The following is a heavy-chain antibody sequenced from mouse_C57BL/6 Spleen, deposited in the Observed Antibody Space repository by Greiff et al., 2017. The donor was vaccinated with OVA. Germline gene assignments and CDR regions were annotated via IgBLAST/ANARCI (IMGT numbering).Heavy chain of an antibody. D-gene: IGHD2-5*01. J-gene: IGHJ4*01. CDR1: GFSLTSYG. V-gene: IGHV2-6-1*01. CDR2: IWSDGST. CDR3: ARQRGIYSNYYAMDY. Sequence: VHLVESGPGLVAPSQSLSITCTVSGFSLTSYGVHWVRQPPGKGLEWLVVIWSDGSTTYNSALKSRLSISKDNSKSQVFLKMNSLQTDDTAMYYCARQRGIYSNYYAMDYWGQGTSVTVSS.